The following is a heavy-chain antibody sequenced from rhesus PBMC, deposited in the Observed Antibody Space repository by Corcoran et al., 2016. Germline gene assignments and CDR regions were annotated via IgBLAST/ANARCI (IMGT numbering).Heavy chain of an antibody. J-gene: IGHJ4*01. D-gene: IGHD6-43*01. V-gene: IGHV4-106*01. CDR2: IYGSGGGT. Sequence: QVQLQESGPGLVKPSETLSLTCAVSGGSISDDYYWSWIRQPPGKGLEWIGYIYGSGGGTNYNPSLKNRVTISIDTSKNQFSLKLSSVTAADTAVYYCARDLAQYSSSSDYFDYWGQGVLVTVSS. CDR3: ARDLAQYSSSSDYFDY. CDR1: GGSISDDYY.